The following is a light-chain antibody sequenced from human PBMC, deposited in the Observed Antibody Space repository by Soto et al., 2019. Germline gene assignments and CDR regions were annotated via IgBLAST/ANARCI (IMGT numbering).Light chain of an antibody. V-gene: IGKV3-20*01. CDR2: GAS. J-gene: IGKJ1*01. CDR1: HSVDSTQ. CDR3: QHYGESRT. Sequence: EIVLTQSPGTLSLSPGERATLSCRTGHSVDSTQVAWNQQNPGHAPRLLIYGASGSATGIPDRFGGSGSGTDFTLTISRLEPEDFAVYYCQHYGESRTFGQGTKVDI.